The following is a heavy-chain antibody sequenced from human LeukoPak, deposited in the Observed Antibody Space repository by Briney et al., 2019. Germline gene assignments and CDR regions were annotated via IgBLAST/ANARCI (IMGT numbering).Heavy chain of an antibody. Sequence: ASVKVSCKASPYTFTGYYLHWVRQGPGQGPEWMGWSDPNNGDTEYAQKFQGRVTMTRDTSISTAYMELRRLTSDDTAVYSCARRSRNGLDAFDIWGQGTMITVSP. CDR2: SDPNNGDT. CDR3: ARRSRNGLDAFDI. V-gene: IGHV1-2*02. CDR1: PYTFTGYY. J-gene: IGHJ3*02. D-gene: IGHD2-8*01.